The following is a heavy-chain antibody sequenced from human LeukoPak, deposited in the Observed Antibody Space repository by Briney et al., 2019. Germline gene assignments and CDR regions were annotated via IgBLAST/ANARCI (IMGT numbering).Heavy chain of an antibody. J-gene: IGHJ6*02. Sequence: GGSLRLSCAASGFIFSSHGMHWVRQAPGKGLEWVAVISYDGSNKYYADSVKGRFTISRDNSKNTLYLQMNSLRAEDTAVYYCARGGRTRGIYCSSTSCPPYYYYGMDVWGQGTTVTVSS. CDR2: ISYDGSNK. CDR3: ARGGRTRGIYCSSTSCPPYYYYGMDV. V-gene: IGHV3-30*19. CDR1: GFIFSSHG. D-gene: IGHD2-2*01.